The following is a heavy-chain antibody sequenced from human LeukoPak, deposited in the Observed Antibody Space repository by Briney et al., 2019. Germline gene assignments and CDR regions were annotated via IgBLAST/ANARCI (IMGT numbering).Heavy chain of an antibody. J-gene: IGHJ6*03. CDR2: MYYSGTA. Sequence: SETLSLPCTVSGGSIGSILHFWGWVRQPPGKGLEWHGSMYYSGTAYYNPSLKSRGTISLDTSRKQFSLRLSSVTAADTAVYYCARKRVGNYYFYMDVWGKGTTVTVSS. CDR1: GGSIGSILHF. D-gene: IGHD4-23*01. CDR3: ARKRVGNYYFYMDV. V-gene: IGHV4-39*07.